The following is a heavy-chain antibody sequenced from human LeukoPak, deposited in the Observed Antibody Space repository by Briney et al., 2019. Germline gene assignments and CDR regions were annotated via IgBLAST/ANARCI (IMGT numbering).Heavy chain of an antibody. CDR1: GYSFTSYL. CDR3: ARQSMHYDFWSGSPIYYYMDV. J-gene: IGHJ6*03. Sequence: GESLKISCNGSGYSFTSYLICWVRQMPGKLLEWMGIIYPGDSDTRYSPSFQGQVTISADQSISTAYLQWSSLKASDTAMYYCARQSMHYDFWSGSPIYYYMDVWGKGTTVTVSS. V-gene: IGHV5-51*01. D-gene: IGHD3-3*01. CDR2: IYPGDSDT.